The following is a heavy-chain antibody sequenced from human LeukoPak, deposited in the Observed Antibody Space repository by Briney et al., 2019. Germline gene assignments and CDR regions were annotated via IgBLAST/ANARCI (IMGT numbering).Heavy chain of an antibody. CDR1: GFTFSSYA. Sequence: GGSLRLSCAASGFTFSSYAMSWVRQAPGKGLEWVLAISGSGGSTYYADSVKGRFSISRDNSKNTLYLQMNSLRAEDTAVYYCAKVGYNYGFSLFYFDYWGQGTLVTVSS. CDR3: AKVGYNYGFSLFYFDY. J-gene: IGHJ4*02. CDR2: ISGSGGST. D-gene: IGHD5-18*01. V-gene: IGHV3-23*01.